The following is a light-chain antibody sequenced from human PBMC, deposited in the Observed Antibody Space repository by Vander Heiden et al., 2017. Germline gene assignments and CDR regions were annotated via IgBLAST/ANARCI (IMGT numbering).Light chain of an antibody. J-gene: IGKJ1*01. Sequence: EIVLTQSPGTLSLSPGERATLSCRASQSVSSSYLAWYQQKPSQAPRLLIYGASSRATGIPDRFSGSGSGTDFTLTISRLEPEDFAVDYCQQYGSSPWTFGQGTKVEIK. CDR3: QQYGSSPWT. CDR1: QSVSSSY. CDR2: GAS. V-gene: IGKV3-20*01.